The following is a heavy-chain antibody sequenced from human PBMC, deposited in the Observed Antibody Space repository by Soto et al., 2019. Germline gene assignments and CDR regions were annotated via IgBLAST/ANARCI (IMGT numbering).Heavy chain of an antibody. J-gene: IGHJ4*02. V-gene: IGHV3-9*01. CDR2: ISWNSGSI. Sequence: EVQLVESGGGLVQPGRSLRLSCAASGFTFDDYAMHWVRQAPGKGLEWVSGISWNSGSIGYADSVKGRFTISRDNAKNSLYLQMNSLRAEDTALYYCAKDPSVRGEYYFDYWGQGTLVTVSS. CDR1: GFTFDDYA. CDR3: AKDPSVRGEYYFDY. D-gene: IGHD3-10*01.